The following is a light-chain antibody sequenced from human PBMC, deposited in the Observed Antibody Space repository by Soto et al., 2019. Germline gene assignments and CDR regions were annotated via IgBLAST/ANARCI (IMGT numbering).Light chain of an antibody. V-gene: IGKV1-39*01. CDR2: AAS. CDR3: QQSYSTPRT. J-gene: IGKJ1*01. CDR1: QSISSY. Sequence: DIQVTQSPSSVSASVGDRVTITCRASQSISSYLNWYQQKPGKAPKLLIYAASSLQSGVPSRFSGSGSGTDFTLTISSLQPEDFATYYCQQSYSTPRTFGQGTKVEIK.